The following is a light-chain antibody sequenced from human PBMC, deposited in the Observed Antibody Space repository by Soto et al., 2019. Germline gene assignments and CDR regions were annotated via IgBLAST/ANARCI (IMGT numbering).Light chain of an antibody. CDR2: EAS. J-gene: IGKJ4*01. Sequence: DIQMPQSPSSLSASVGDRVTISCQASQDVGKHLNWYQQRPGKAPKILIYEASNLATGVPSRFSASGSGTHFTFSTRSLQPEDIGTYYCQQYDNLPQLTFGAGTKVEI. V-gene: IGKV1-33*01. CDR3: QQYDNLPQLT. CDR1: QDVGKH.